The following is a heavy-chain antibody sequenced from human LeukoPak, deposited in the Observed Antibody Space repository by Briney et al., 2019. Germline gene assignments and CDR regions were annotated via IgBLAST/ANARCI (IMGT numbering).Heavy chain of an antibody. V-gene: IGHV3-30*01. Sequence: GGSLRLSCAASGFAFSAYSMHWVRQAPGKGLEWLALISYDGSNENFADSVKGRFTISRDNSKNTLYLQMNSLRSEDTAIYYCAGDPNRSYFDHWGQGTLVTVSS. J-gene: IGHJ4*02. CDR1: GFAFSAYS. CDR3: AGDPNRSYFDH. CDR2: ISYDGSNE. D-gene: IGHD1-14*01.